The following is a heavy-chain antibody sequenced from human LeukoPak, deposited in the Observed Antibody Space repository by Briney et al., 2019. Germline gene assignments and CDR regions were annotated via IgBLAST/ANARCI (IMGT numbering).Heavy chain of an antibody. CDR2: IDHSGST. CDR1: GGSFSGYY. V-gene: IGHV4-34*01. D-gene: IGHD3-10*01. J-gene: IGHJ6*04. Sequence: SETLSLTCAVSGGSFSGYYWSWIRHPPGRGLEWIAEIDHSGSTHYNPSLKSRVIISVDMSQHQVSLRLNSLTAADTAVYYCARGCTDYGSGSPPGDVWGNGTSVIVSS. CDR3: ARGCTDYGSGSPPGDV.